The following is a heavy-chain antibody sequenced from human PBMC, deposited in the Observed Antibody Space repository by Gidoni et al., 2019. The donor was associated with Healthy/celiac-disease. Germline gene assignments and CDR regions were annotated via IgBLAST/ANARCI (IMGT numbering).Heavy chain of an antibody. J-gene: IGHJ4*02. CDR3: ASTGYSSSWYLHSYFDY. CDR1: GGSVSSGSYY. Sequence: QVQLQESGPGLVKPSETLSLTCTVSGGSVSSGSYYWSWIRQPPGKGLEWIGYIYYSGSTNYNPSRKSRVTISVDTSKNQFSLKLSSVTAADTAVYYCASTGYSSSWYLHSYFDYWGQGTLVTVSS. D-gene: IGHD6-13*01. CDR2: IYYSGST. V-gene: IGHV4-61*01.